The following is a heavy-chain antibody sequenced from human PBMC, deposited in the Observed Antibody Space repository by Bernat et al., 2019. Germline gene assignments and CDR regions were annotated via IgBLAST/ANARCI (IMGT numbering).Heavy chain of an antibody. J-gene: IGHJ6*03. V-gene: IGHV1-18*01. CDR1: GYTFTSYG. CDR2: ISAYNGNT. CDR3: ASLYSENYYYYYMDV. Sequence: QVQLVQSGAEVKKPGASVKVSCKASGYTFTSYGISWVRQAPGQGLEWMGWISAYNGNTNYAQKLQGRVTMTTDTSTSTAYMELRSLRSDDTAVYYCASLYSENYYYYYMDVWGKGTSVTVSS. D-gene: IGHD5-18*01.